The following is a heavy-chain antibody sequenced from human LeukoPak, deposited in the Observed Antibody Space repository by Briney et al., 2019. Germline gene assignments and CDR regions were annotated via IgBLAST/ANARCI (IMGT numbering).Heavy chain of an antibody. CDR1: GFTFSSYS. CDR2: IYSGGNT. Sequence: GGSLRLSCAASGFTFSSYSMNWVRQAPGRGLEWVSVIYSGGNTYYTDSVKGRFIISRDNSKNTLYLQMNSLRAEDTAVYYCARHDWFDPWGRGTLVTVSS. V-gene: IGHV3-66*04. CDR3: ARHDWFDP. J-gene: IGHJ5*02.